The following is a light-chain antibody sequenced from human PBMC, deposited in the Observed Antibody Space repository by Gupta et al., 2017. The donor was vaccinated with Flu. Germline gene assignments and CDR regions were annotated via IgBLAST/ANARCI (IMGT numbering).Light chain of an antibody. V-gene: IGKV3-20*01. J-gene: IGKJ2*01. CDR2: GAY. CDR1: QSVSSTY. CDR3: QQYGSSLPYT. Sequence: RATLSCRASQSVSSTYLAWYQQKPGQAPRLLIYGAYTRATGIPDRFSGSGSGTDFTLAISRLEPEDFAVYYCQQYGSSLPYTFGQGTKLEIK.